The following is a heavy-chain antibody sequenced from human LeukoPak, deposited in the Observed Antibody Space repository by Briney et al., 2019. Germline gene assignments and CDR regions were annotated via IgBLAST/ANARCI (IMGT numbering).Heavy chain of an antibody. J-gene: IGHJ4*02. CDR3: ARGWDYDSGGRPTAYVY. CDR2: TIPIFGTA. V-gene: IGHV1-69*06. CDR1: GGTFSSYA. D-gene: IGHD3-22*01. Sequence: SVKVSCKASGGTFSSYAINWVRQAPGQGLEWMGGTIPIFGTANYAQKFQGRVTITADKSTSTVYMELNSLKSEDTAVYHCARGWDYDSGGRPTAYVYWGQGTLVTVSS.